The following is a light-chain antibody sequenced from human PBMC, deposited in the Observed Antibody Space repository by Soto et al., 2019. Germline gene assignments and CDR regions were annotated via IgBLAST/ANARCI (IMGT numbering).Light chain of an antibody. V-gene: IGLV2-11*01. CDR2: DVS. J-gene: IGLJ1*01. Sequence: QPVLTQPASVFGSPGQSITIPCSGTSSDVGSYNLVSWYQQHPGKAPKLIIYDVSKRPSGVPDRFSGSKSGNTASLTISGLQAEDEADYYCCSYAGSYTYVFGTGTKVTVL. CDR1: SSDVGSYNL. CDR3: CSYAGSYTYV.